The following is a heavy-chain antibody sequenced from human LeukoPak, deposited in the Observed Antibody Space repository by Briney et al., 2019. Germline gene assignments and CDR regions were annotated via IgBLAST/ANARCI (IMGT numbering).Heavy chain of an antibody. D-gene: IGHD1-26*01. CDR1: GFTFSSYA. J-gene: IGHJ5*02. CDR2: ISYDGSNK. V-gene: IGHV3-30-3*01. Sequence: GGSLRLSCAASGFTFSSYAMHWVRQAPGKGLEWVAVISYDGSNKCYADPVKGRFTISRDNSKNTLYLQMNSLRAEDTAVYYCVRGVGGDSRFDPWGQGTLVTVSS. CDR3: VRGVGGDSRFDP.